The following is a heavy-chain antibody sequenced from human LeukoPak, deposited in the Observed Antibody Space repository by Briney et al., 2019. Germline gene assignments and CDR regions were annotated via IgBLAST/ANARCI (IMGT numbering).Heavy chain of an antibody. D-gene: IGHD3-22*01. CDR3: ARRKDYYDSSGYYTSYYFDY. CDR2: IYYNGST. V-gene: IGHV4-59*08. Sequence: SSETLSLTCTVSGGSISNYDWSWIRQPPGKGLEWIGYIYYNGSTNYNPSLKSRVTMSVDTSKSQFSLKLSSVTAADTAVYYCARRKDYYDSSGYYTSYYFDYWGQGTLVTVSS. CDR1: GGSISNYD. J-gene: IGHJ4*02.